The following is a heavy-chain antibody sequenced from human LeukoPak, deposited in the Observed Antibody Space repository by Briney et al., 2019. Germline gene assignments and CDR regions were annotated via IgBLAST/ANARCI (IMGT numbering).Heavy chain of an antibody. Sequence: SETLSLTCAVYGGSFSGYYWSWIRQPPGKGLEWVGEINHSGSTNYNPSLKSRVTISVDTSKNQFSLKLSSVTAADTAVYYCARALYNSNYHWFDPWGQGTLVTVSS. V-gene: IGHV4-34*01. CDR2: INHSGST. CDR3: ARALYNSNYHWFDP. CDR1: GGSFSGYY. J-gene: IGHJ5*02. D-gene: IGHD4-11*01.